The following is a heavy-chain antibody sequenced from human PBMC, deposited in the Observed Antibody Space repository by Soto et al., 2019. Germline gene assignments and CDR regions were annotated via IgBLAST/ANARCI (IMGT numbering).Heavy chain of an antibody. CDR1: GFTFKNYV. J-gene: IGHJ4*02. CDR3: AKDRQFRSYYESAGHYNN. D-gene: IGHD3-9*01. V-gene: IGHV3-23*01. Sequence: GGSLRLSCVASGFTFKNYVMRWVRQAPGKGLEWVSGISGSGAITYYADSARGRFTISRDNSKNTLYLQLNSLGAEDTAIYYCAKDRQFRSYYESAGHYNNWGQGTLVTVSS. CDR2: ISGSGAIT.